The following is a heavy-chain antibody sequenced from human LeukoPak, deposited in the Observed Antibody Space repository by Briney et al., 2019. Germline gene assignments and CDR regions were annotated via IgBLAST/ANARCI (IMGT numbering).Heavy chain of an antibody. D-gene: IGHD2-2*01. CDR2: ISAYNGNT. J-gene: IGHJ2*01. CDR1: GYTFTSYD. V-gene: IGHV1-18*01. CDR3: ARAASYCSSTSCYWWYFDL. Sequence: ASVKVSCKASGYTFTSYDINWVRQATGQGLEWMGWISAYNGNTNYAQKLQGRVTMTTDTSTSTAYMELRSLRSDDTAVYYCARAASYCSSTSCYWWYFDLWGRGTLVTVSS.